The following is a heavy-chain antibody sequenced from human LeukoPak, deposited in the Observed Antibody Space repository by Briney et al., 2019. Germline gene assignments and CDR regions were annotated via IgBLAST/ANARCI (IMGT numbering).Heavy chain of an antibody. D-gene: IGHD3-3*01. CDR3: ARGESITIFGVVQTSWAFGI. Sequence: PGGSLRLSCAASGFTVSSNYMSWVRQAPGKGLEWVSVIYSGGSTYYADSVKGRFTISRDNSKNTLYLQMNSLRAEDTAVYYCARGESITIFGVVQTSWAFGIWGQGTMVTVSS. J-gene: IGHJ3*02. CDR2: IYSGGST. CDR1: GFTVSSNY. V-gene: IGHV3-53*01.